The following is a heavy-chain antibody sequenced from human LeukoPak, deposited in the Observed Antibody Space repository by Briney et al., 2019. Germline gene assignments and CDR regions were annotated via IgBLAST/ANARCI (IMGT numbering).Heavy chain of an antibody. J-gene: IGHJ6*03. V-gene: IGHV3-23*01. CDR3: AKAPLGSMSYFPYYCDMEV. CDR1: GFTISSYA. Sequence: GVSLRLSCVASGFTISSYAMSWVRQPPGKGLEWVGGISESDGSTYYADSVKGRFTISRHNSKNTLYLQMNSLRAEDTAVYCWAKAPLGSMSYFPYYCDMEVWGKGTTVTVSS. CDR2: ISESDGST. D-gene: IGHD1-26*01.